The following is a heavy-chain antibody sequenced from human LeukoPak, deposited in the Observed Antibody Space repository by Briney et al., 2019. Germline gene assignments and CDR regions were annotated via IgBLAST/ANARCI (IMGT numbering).Heavy chain of an antibody. V-gene: IGHV4-34*01. CDR1: GGSFSGYY. CDR2: INHSEST. Sequence: SETLSLTCTVYGGSFSGYYWSWIRQPPGKGLEWIGEINHSESTNYNPSLTSRVIISVDTSKNQFSLQLNSVTPEDTAVYYCARAEIWEQWLDSGYFDYWGQGTLVTVSS. D-gene: IGHD6-19*01. CDR3: ARAEIWEQWLDSGYFDY. J-gene: IGHJ4*02.